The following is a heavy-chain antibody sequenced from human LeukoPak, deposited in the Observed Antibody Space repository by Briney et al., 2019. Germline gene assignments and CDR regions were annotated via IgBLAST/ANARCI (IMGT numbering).Heavy chain of an antibody. V-gene: IGHV1-2*02. CDR2: MNRDSSFT. J-gene: IGHJ4*02. D-gene: IGHD3-16*01. CDR3: APTAEAYTSWWKV. CDR1: GYKFTYDY. Sequence: ASVKVSCKASGYKFTYDYMHWVRQAPGQGLAFMGWMNRDSSFTSYAQKFKGKLTMTSDTSISTAYLEVRSLTSDDTAVYYCAPTAEAYTSWWKVWGQGTLVTVSS.